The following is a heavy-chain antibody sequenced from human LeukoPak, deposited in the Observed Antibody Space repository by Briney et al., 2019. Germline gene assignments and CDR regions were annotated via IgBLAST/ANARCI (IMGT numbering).Heavy chain of an antibody. CDR2: ISWDGGST. CDR1: GFTFDDYA. J-gene: IGHJ6*03. V-gene: IGHV3-43D*03. CDR3: AKGVYYYDSSGYYMDV. D-gene: IGHD3-22*01. Sequence: GGSLRLSCAASGFTFDDYAMHWVRQAPGKGLEWVSLISWDGGSTYYADSVKGRFTISRDNSKNSLYLQMNSLRAEDTALYYCAKGVYYYDSSGYYMDVWGKGTTVTVSS.